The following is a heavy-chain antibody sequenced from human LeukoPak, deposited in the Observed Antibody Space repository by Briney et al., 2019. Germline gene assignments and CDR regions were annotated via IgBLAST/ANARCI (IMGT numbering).Heavy chain of an antibody. Sequence: PGGSLRLSCAASGFTFNNYAMSWVRQGPGKGLEWVSAITGSDGDTYYADSVKGRFTISRDISKNTLHLQMNSLRAEDTAVYYCAKRFDYWGQGTLVTVSS. CDR1: GFTFNNYA. CDR2: ITGSDGDT. CDR3: AKRFDY. J-gene: IGHJ4*02. V-gene: IGHV3-23*01.